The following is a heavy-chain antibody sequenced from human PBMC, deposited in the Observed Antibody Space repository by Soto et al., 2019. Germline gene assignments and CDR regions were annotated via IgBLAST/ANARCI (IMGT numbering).Heavy chain of an antibody. CDR1: GFTFSNFG. J-gene: IGHJ4*02. D-gene: IGHD3-10*01. Sequence: QVQLVESGGGVVQPGRSLRLSCAASGFTFSNFGMHWVRQAPGEGLEWVAFILYDGRNKYYADSVKGRFTMSRVNSENTLYLQMNSLRPEDTAVYYCAKGGHYGSGSYFPCAHWGQGTLVTVSS. CDR3: AKGGHYGSGSYFPCAH. CDR2: ILYDGRNK. V-gene: IGHV3-30*18.